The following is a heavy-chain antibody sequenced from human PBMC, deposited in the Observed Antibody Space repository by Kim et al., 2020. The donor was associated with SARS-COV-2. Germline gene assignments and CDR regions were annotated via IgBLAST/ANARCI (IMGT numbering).Heavy chain of an antibody. CDR3: SNTIIAVAEYYFDY. D-gene: IGHD6-19*01. Sequence: GGSLRLSCAASGFTFSSYAMSWVRQAPGKGLEWVSAISGSGGSTYYADSVKGRFTISRDNSKNTLYLQMNSLRAEDTAVYYCSNTIIAVAEYYFDYWGQGTLVTVSS. V-gene: IGHV3-23*01. CDR2: ISGSGGST. CDR1: GFTFSSYA. J-gene: IGHJ4*02.